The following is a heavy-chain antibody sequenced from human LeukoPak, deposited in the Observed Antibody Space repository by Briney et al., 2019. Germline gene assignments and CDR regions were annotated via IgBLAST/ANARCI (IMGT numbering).Heavy chain of an antibody. V-gene: IGHV1-69*13. J-gene: IGHJ4*02. CDR1: GYTFTGYY. CDR3: ARGWLAETTVVTPYNY. Sequence: SVKVSCKASGYTFTGYYMHWVRQAPGQGLEWMGGITPIFGTANYAQKFQGRVTITAVESMSTAYMELSSLRSEDTAVYYCARGWLAETTVVTPYNYWGQGTLVTVSS. D-gene: IGHD4-23*01. CDR2: ITPIFGTA.